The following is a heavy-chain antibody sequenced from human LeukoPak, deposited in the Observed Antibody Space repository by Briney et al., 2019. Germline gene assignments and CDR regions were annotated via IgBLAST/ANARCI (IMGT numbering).Heavy chain of an antibody. J-gene: IGHJ6*02. CDR2: INPNSGGT. CDR1: GTTLTGYF. CDR3: ARGTLEGYYGMDV. Sequence: ASVKVSCKASGTTLTGYFFPWVRKPPGQGLKWMGWINPNSGGTNYAQKFQGWVTMTRDTSISTAYMELSRLRSDDTAVYYCARGTLEGYYGMDVWGQGTTVTVSS. D-gene: IGHD1-1*01. V-gene: IGHV1-2*04.